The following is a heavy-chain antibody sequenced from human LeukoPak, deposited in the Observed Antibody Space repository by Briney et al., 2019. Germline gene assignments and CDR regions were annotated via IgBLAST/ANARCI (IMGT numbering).Heavy chain of an antibody. Sequence: SVKVSCKASGGTFSSYAISWVRQAPGQGLEWMGGIIPIFGTANYARKFQGRVTITADESTSTAYMELSSLRSEDTAVYYCAKGLLTNYYYYGMDVWGQGTTVTVSS. CDR1: GGTFSSYA. CDR3: AKGLLTNYYYYGMDV. D-gene: IGHD2-15*01. V-gene: IGHV1-69*13. J-gene: IGHJ6*02. CDR2: IIPIFGTA.